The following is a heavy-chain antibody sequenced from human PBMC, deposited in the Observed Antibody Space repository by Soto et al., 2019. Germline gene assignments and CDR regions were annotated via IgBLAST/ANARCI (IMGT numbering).Heavy chain of an antibody. D-gene: IGHD3-22*01. Sequence: QVQLQESGPGLVKPSQTLSLTCTVSGGSISSGGYYWSWIRQHPGKGLEWIGYIYYSGSTYYNPSLKRRVTISVDTSKNQFSLKLSSVTAADTAVYYCARERYDSSGQQSGDAFDIWGQGTMVTVSS. CDR2: IYYSGST. J-gene: IGHJ3*02. V-gene: IGHV4-31*03. CDR1: GGSISSGGYY. CDR3: ARERYDSSGQQSGDAFDI.